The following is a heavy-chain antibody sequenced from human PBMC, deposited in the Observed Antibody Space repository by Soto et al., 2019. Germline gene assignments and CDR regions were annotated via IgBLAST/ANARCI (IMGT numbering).Heavy chain of an antibody. D-gene: IGHD1-1*01. CDR3: ARDTTPSL. V-gene: IGHV4-59*13. CDR1: GASISSYY. Sequence: QVQLQESGPGLVKPSETLSLTCTVSGASISSYYWSWIRQPPGKGLEWIGYVYYSGSTNYKPSLKIRVTISVDTSTNQFSLKLSSVTAADTAMYYCARDTTPSLWGQGTLVTVSS. J-gene: IGHJ4*02. CDR2: VYYSGST.